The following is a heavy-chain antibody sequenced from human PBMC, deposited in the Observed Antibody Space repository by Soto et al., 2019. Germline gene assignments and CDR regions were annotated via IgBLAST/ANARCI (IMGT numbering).Heavy chain of an antibody. CDR3: ARDRPYYDFWSNCWFFDP. D-gene: IGHD3-3*01. Sequence: QVQLVESGGGLVKPGGSLRLSCAASGFTFSDYYMSWIRQAPGKGLEWVSYISSSSSYTNYADSVKGRFTISRDNAKNSLYLQMNSLRSEDTAVYYCARDRPYYDFWSNCWFFDPWGQGTLVTVSS. J-gene: IGHJ5*02. CDR1: GFTFSDYY. CDR2: ISSSSSYT. V-gene: IGHV3-11*06.